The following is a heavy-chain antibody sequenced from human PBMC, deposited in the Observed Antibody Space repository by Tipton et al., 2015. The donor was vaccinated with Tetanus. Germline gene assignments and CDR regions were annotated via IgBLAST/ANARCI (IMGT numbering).Heavy chain of an antibody. D-gene: IGHD3-10*02. V-gene: IGHV3-30*03. Sequence: SLRLSCAASGFSFSQYGMHWVRQAPGKGLEWVAVTIDDAGEKYYAESVKGRFNVSRDNSRSTLYLQMNSLRAEDTAVYYCARGANNYVYYLDYWGQGTLVTVS. CDR1: GFSFSQYG. CDR2: TIDDAGEK. J-gene: IGHJ4*02. CDR3: ARGANNYVYYLDY.